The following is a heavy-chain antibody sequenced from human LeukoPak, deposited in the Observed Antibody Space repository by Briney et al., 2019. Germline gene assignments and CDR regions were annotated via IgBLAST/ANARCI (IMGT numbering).Heavy chain of an antibody. Sequence: SETLSLTCTVSGGSISSYYWSWIRQPAGKGLEWIGRIYTSGSTNYNPSLKSRVTISVDTSKNQFSLKLSSVTAADTAVYYCARAIGSSWYGEASYYYYMDVWGKGTTVTVSS. V-gene: IGHV4-4*07. CDR3: ARAIGSSWYGEASYYYYMDV. CDR1: GGSISSYY. J-gene: IGHJ6*03. CDR2: IYTSGST. D-gene: IGHD6-13*01.